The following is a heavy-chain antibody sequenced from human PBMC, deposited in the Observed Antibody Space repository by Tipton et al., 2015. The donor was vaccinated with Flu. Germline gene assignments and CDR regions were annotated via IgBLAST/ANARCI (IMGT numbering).Heavy chain of an antibody. J-gene: IGHJ4*02. CDR3: ARPGGPAAINPFSYFDF. CDR1: GYTLTSYP. Sequence: QVQLVQSGAEVKKPGASVKVSCKASGYTLTSYPISWVRQAPGQGLEWMGWISGYSGNTKYAQRLQGRVTMTTDTSTNIAYMELRSLRSDDTAVYYCARPGGPAAINPFSYFDFWGQGALVTVSS. D-gene: IGHD2-2*01. V-gene: IGHV1-18*04. CDR2: ISGYSGNT.